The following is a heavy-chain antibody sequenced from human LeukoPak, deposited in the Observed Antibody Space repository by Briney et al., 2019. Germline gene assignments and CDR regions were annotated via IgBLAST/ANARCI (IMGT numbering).Heavy chain of an antibody. CDR3: ASYSGSYYGFDY. D-gene: IGHD1-26*01. V-gene: IGHV3-74*01. CDR1: GFTFSSYW. J-gene: IGHJ4*02. Sequence: GGSLRLSCAASGFTFSSYWMHWVRQAPGKGLVWVSRTNSDGSSTSYADSVKGRFTISRDNAKNTLYLQMNSLRAEDTAVYYCASYSGSYYGFDYWGQGTLVTVSS. CDR2: TNSDGSST.